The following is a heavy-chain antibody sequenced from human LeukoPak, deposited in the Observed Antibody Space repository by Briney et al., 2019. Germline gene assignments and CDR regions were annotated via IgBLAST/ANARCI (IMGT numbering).Heavy chain of an antibody. J-gene: IGHJ3*02. CDR3: ASTHAYPNPYDSSGYSDAFDI. V-gene: IGHV1-18*01. CDR2: ISAYNGNT. CDR1: GYTFTSYG. D-gene: IGHD3-22*01. Sequence: GASVKVSCKASGYTFTSYGISWVRQAPGQGLEWMGWISAYNGNTNYAQKLQGRVTMTTDTSTSTAYMELRSLRSDDTAVYYCASTHAYPNPYDSSGYSDAFDIWGQGTMVTVSS.